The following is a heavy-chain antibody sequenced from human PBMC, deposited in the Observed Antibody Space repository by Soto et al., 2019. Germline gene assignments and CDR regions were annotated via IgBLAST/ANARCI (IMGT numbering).Heavy chain of an antibody. J-gene: IGHJ4*02. Sequence: LSLTCAVYGGSFSGYYWSWIRQPPGKGLEWIGEINHSGSTNYNPSLKSRVTISVDTSKNQFSLKLSSVTAADTAVYYCARGLGVYSGSYYFDYWGQGTLVTVSS. CDR2: INHSGST. CDR3: ARGLGVYSGSYYFDY. V-gene: IGHV4-34*01. D-gene: IGHD1-26*01. CDR1: GGSFSGYY.